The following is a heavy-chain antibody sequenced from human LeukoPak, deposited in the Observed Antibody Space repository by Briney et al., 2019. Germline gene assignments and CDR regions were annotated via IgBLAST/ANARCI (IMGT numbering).Heavy chain of an antibody. Sequence: ASVKVSCKASGYTFTSYGISWVRQAPGQGLEWMGWISAYNGNTNYAQKLQGRVTMTTDTSTSTAYMELRSLRSDDTAVYYRARRAKKVPAAYGMDVWGQGTTVTVSS. CDR1: GYTFTSYG. CDR2: ISAYNGNT. CDR3: ARRAKKVPAAYGMDV. V-gene: IGHV1-18*01. J-gene: IGHJ6*02. D-gene: IGHD2-2*01.